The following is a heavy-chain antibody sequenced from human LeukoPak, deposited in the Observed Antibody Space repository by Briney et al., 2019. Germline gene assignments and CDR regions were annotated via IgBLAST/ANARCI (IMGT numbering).Heavy chain of an antibody. J-gene: IGHJ4*02. CDR2: VSSTGGST. CDR1: GFTFGNHA. Sequence: GGSLRLSCSASGFTFGNHAMYWVRQAPGKGLEYVSAVSSTGGSTYYSDSVKGRFTISRDNSKNTLYLQMSSLRAEDTAVYYCVEDPRGSGLRAYFEYWGRGTLVAVSS. D-gene: IGHD6-19*01. CDR3: VEDPRGSGLRAYFEY. V-gene: IGHV3-64D*09.